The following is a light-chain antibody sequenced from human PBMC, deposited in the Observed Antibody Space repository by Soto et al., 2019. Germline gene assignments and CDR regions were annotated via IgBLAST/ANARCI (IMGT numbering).Light chain of an antibody. CDR1: MRDVGAYNL. CDR3: CSYSTSTTRV. V-gene: IGLV2-14*01. Sequence: QSALTQPASVSGSPGQSITISCAGTMRDVGAYNLVSWYQQHPGRAPQLIIYEVKYRPSGVSNRFSGAKSGNTASLTISGLQAEDEADYYCCSYSTSTTRVFGGGTKLTVL. J-gene: IGLJ2*01. CDR2: EVK.